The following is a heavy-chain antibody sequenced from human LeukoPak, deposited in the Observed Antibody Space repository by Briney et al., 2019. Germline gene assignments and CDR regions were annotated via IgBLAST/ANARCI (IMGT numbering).Heavy chain of an antibody. J-gene: IGHJ4*02. V-gene: IGHV3-23*01. CDR2: VGGSGGST. D-gene: IGHD3-9*01. Sequence: GGSLRLSCAASGFTFSSYAMSWVRQAPGKALELVSAVGGSGGSTYYADSVKGRFTIARDNSENTLYLQMNSLRAEDTAVYYCAKSRNTGYSLFDYWGQGTLVTVSS. CDR1: GFTFSSYA. CDR3: AKSRNTGYSLFDY.